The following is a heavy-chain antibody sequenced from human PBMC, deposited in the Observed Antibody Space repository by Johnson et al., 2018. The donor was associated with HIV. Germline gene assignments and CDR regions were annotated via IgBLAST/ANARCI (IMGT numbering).Heavy chain of an antibody. CDR3: ARETYNWAGGDAFDI. CDR2: FSYDGSNK. J-gene: IGHJ3*02. V-gene: IGHV3-30-3*01. Sequence: QVQLVESGGGVVQPGRSLRLSCAASGFTFSGYTMHWVRQAPGKGLEWVAFFSYDGSNKYYADSVKGRFTISRDNSKNTLYLQMNSLRAEDTAVYYCARETYNWAGGDAFDIWGQGAMVTVSS. CDR1: GFTFSGYT. D-gene: IGHD1-20*01.